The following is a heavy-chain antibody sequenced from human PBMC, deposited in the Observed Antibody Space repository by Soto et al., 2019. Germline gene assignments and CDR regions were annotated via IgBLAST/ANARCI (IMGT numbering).Heavy chain of an antibody. CDR2: IIPIFGTA. V-gene: IGHV1-69*12. D-gene: IGHD3-3*01. CDR1: GGTFSSYA. J-gene: IGHJ6*02. CDR3: ARDRHYDFWRGYPHYYYSGMDV. Sequence: QVQLVQSGAEVKKPGSSVKVSCKASGGTFSSYAISWVRQAPGQGLEWMGGIIPIFGTANYAQKFQGRVTITADESTSTAYMELSSLRSEDTAVYYCARDRHYDFWRGYPHYYYSGMDVWGQGTTVTVSS.